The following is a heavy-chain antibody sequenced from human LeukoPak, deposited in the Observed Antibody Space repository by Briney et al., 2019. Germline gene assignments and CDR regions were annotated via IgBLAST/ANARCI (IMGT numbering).Heavy chain of an antibody. V-gene: IGHV4-39*01. CDR3: ARVNVEMAPTRENTWFDP. Sequence: SETLSLTCAVSGASISGSGYYWGWIRQPPGKGLEWIGNIYYSGSTYYNASLQSRVTISIDTSKNQFSLRLNSVTAADTAMYYCARVNVEMAPTRENTWFDPWGQGTLVTVSS. CDR2: IYYSGST. CDR1: GASISGSGYY. J-gene: IGHJ5*02. D-gene: IGHD5-24*01.